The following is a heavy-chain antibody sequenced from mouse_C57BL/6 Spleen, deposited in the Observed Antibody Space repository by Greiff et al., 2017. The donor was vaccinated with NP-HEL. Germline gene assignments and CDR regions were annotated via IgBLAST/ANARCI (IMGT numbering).Heavy chain of an antibody. D-gene: IGHD1-1*01. CDR2: IWRGGST. Sequence: QVQLQQSGPGLVRPSQSLSITCTVSGFSLTSYGVHWVRQSPGKGLEWLGVIWRGGSTDYNAAFMSRLSITKDNSKSQVFFKMNSLQADDTAIYYCAIPSYYGSHYAMDYWGQGTSVTVSS. V-gene: IGHV2-5*01. CDR1: GFSLTSYG. J-gene: IGHJ4*01. CDR3: AIPSYYGSHYAMDY.